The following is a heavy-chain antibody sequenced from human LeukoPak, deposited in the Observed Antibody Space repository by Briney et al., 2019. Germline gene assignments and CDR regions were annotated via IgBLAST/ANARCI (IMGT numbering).Heavy chain of an antibody. V-gene: IGHV3-30*02. CDR3: ARDLPVIEGGSGWYPTGY. D-gene: IGHD6-19*01. CDR2: IRKDGSNN. CDR1: GFIFSNYG. J-gene: IGHJ4*02. Sequence: GGSLRLSCAASGFIFSNYGMHWVRQAPGKGLDWVAFIRKDGSNNYYADSVKGRFTISRDNSKNTLYLQMNSLRAEDTAVYYCARDLPVIEGGSGWYPTGYWGQGTLVTVSS.